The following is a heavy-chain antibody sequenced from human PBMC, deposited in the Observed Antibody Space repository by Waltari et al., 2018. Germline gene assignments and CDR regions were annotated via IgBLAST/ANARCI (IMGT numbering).Heavy chain of an antibody. D-gene: IGHD2-2*01. CDR1: GYSFTSYW. J-gene: IGHJ3*02. CDR3: ARHPIVVVPAAMTTEVDAFDI. Sequence: EVQLVQSGAEVKKPGESLKISCKGSGYSFTSYWIGWVRQMPGKGLEWMGIIYPGDSDTRYSPPFQGQVTISADKSISTAYLQGSSLKASDTAMYYCARHPIVVVPAAMTTEVDAFDIWGQGTMVTVSS. CDR2: IYPGDSDT. V-gene: IGHV5-51*01.